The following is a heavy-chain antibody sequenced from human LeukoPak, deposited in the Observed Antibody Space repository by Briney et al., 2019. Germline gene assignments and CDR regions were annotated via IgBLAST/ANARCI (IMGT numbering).Heavy chain of an antibody. V-gene: IGHV1-69*13. D-gene: IGHD2-2*01. Sequence: SVKVSCRASGGTFSSYAISWVRQAPGQGLEWMGGIIPIFGTANYAQKFQGRVTITADESTSTAYMELSSLRSEDTAVYYCASRDIVVVPAASWFDPWGQGTLVTVSS. CDR2: IIPIFGTA. CDR1: GGTFSSYA. CDR3: ASRDIVVVPAASWFDP. J-gene: IGHJ5*02.